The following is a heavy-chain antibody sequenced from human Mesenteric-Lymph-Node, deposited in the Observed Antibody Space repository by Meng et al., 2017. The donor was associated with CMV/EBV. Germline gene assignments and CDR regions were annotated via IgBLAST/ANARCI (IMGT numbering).Heavy chain of an antibody. J-gene: IGHJ4*02. Sequence: FTTYDINWVRQATGQGLEWMGWMNPKSGNTGYAQKFQGRVTITRNTSISTAYMDLSSLTSEDTAVYYCARAIRSHELGVVHYSFDYWGQGTLVTVSS. CDR3: ARAIRSHELGVVHYSFDY. D-gene: IGHD3-3*01. CDR2: MNPKSGNT. V-gene: IGHV1-8*01. CDR1: FTTYD.